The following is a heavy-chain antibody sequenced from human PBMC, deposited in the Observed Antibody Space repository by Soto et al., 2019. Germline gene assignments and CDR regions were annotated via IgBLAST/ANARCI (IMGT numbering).Heavy chain of an antibody. CDR3: AKCSPTYSSGLKAYSFDY. CDR1: GFTFSSYA. Sequence: EVQLLESGGGLVQPGGSLRLSCAASGFTFSSYAMSWVRQAPGKGLEWVSFISGSGGSTYYADSVKGRFTISRDNSRNTLYLQMSSLRAEGTAVYYCAKCSPTYSSGLKAYSFDYWGQGTLVTVSS. CDR2: ISGSGGST. J-gene: IGHJ4*02. V-gene: IGHV3-23*01. D-gene: IGHD6-19*01.